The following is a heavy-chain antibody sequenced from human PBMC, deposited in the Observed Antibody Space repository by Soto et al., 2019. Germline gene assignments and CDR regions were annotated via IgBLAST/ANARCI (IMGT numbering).Heavy chain of an antibody. CDR1: GFTFSSYS. D-gene: IGHD3-3*01. CDR2: ISSSSSYI. J-gene: IGHJ6*03. V-gene: IGHV3-21*01. Sequence: GGSLRLSCAASGFTFSSYSMNWVRQAPGKGLEWVSSISSSSSYIYYADSVKGRFTISRDNAKNSLYLQMNSLRAEDTAVYYCARDGITIFGGTDYYYYMDVWGKGTTVTVSS. CDR3: ARDGITIFGGTDYYYYMDV.